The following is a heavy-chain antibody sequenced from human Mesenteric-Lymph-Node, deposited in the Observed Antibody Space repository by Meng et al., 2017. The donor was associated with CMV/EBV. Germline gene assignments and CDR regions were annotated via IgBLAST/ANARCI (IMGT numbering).Heavy chain of an antibody. CDR2: ISRSSIYI. CDR1: GYTLSRYR. D-gene: IGHD7-27*01. Sequence: CAAYGYTLSRYRINWGRKGPGKGLEEVSSISRSSIYIYYADAVKGRFTISRDNAKSSLYLQMNRLRAEDTAVYFCARDRTGELDSWGQGTLVTVSS. CDR3: ARDRTGELDS. J-gene: IGHJ4*02. V-gene: IGHV3-21*01.